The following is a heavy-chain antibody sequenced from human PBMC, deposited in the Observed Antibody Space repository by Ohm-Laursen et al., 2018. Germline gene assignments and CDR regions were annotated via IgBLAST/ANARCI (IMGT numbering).Heavy chain of an antibody. CDR2: INHSGST. D-gene: IGHD4-17*01. V-gene: IGHV4-34*01. CDR3: ARSRGYDYGDDGTLGY. J-gene: IGHJ4*02. Sequence: SETLSLTCAVYGGSFSGYSWNWIRQPPGKGLEWIGQINHSGSTNYNPSLKSRVTISVDTSKNQFSLKLSSVTAADTAVYYCARSRGYDYGDDGTLGYWGQGTLVTVSS. CDR1: GGSFSGYS.